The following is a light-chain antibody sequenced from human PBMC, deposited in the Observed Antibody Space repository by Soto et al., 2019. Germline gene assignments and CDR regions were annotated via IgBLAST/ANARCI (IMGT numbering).Light chain of an antibody. Sequence: EIVLTQFPGTLSLSPGERATLSCRASQSVSSNYLAWYQQRPGQPPNLLIFGASTRATGIPARFSGSGSGTEFTLTISSLQSEDFAVYYCQQYNNWPTFGRGTKVDIK. V-gene: IGKV3-15*01. CDR1: QSVSSN. CDR2: GAS. CDR3: QQYNNWPT. J-gene: IGKJ4*01.